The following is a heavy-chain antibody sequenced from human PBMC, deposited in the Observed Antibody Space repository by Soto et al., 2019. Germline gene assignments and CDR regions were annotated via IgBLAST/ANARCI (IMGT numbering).Heavy chain of an antibody. CDR1: CGSISRSSYY. CDR3: ARRDLPMVRGVIDY. D-gene: IGHD3-10*01. V-gene: IGHV4-39*01. Sequence: SETLSLTCTVSCGSISRSSYYCGWIRQHPGKGLAWIGSIYYSGSTYYNPSLKSRVTISVDTSKNQFSLKLSSVTAADTAVYYCARRDLPMVRGVIDYWGQGTLVTVSS. CDR2: IYYSGST. J-gene: IGHJ4*02.